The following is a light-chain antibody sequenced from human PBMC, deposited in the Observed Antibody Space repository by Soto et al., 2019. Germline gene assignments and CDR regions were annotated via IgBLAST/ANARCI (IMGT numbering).Light chain of an antibody. J-gene: IGKJ5*01. CDR2: GAS. V-gene: IGKV3-20*01. CDR3: QQYNNWPLT. CDR1: QSVTSSY. Sequence: EIVLTQSPGTLSLSPGERATLSCRASQSVTSSYIAWYHQKPGQAPRLLMFGASGRATGIPDRFSGSGSGTDFTLTISRLEPEDFAVYYCQQYNNWPLTFGQGTRLEIK.